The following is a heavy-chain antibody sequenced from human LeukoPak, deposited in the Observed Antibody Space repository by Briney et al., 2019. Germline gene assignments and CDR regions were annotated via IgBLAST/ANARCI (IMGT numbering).Heavy chain of an antibody. V-gene: IGHV3-33*01. J-gene: IGHJ4*02. CDR3: ARGSPRSDAKAGTTSSSHDY. CDR2: IWYDGSNK. CDR1: GFTFSSYG. D-gene: IGHD1-7*01. Sequence: GGSLRLSCAASGFTFSSYGMHWVRQAPGKGLEWVAVIWYDGSNKYYADSVKGRFTISRDNSKNTLYLQMNSPRAEDTAVYYCARGSPRSDAKAGTTSSSHDYWGQGTLVTVSS.